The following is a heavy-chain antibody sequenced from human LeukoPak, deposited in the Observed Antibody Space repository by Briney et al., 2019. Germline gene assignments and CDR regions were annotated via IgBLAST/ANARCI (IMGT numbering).Heavy chain of an antibody. V-gene: IGHV3-11*01. CDR2: ISSSGSTI. CDR3: ARDFVDTAMDYFDY. D-gene: IGHD5-18*01. J-gene: IGHJ4*02. CDR1: GFTFSDYY. Sequence: GGSLRLSCAASGFTFSDYYMSRTRQAPGKGLEWVSYISSSGSTIYYADSVKGRFTISRDNAKNSLYLQMNSLRAEDTAVYCCARDFVDTAMDYFDYWGQGTLVTVSS.